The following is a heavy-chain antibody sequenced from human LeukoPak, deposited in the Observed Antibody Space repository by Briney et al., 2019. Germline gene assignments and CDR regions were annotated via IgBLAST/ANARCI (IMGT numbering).Heavy chain of an antibody. J-gene: IGHJ5*02. CDR2: ISGSGGNT. D-gene: IGHD3-10*01. Sequence: GGSLRLSCAASGFTFSSYAMSWVRQAPGRGLEWVSAISGSGGNTYYADSVKGRFTISRDNSKNTLYLQMNSLRAEDTAVYYCARVRRFGELFWFDPWGQGTLVTVSS. CDR3: ARVRRFGELFWFDP. CDR1: GFTFSSYA. V-gene: IGHV3-23*01.